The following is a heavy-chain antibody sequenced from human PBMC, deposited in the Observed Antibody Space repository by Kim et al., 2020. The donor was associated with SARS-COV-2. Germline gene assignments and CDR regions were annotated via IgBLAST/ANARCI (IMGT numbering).Heavy chain of an antibody. Sequence: RGNTGYAQKCQGRVNMTRNTTISTAYMELSSLRSEDTAVYYCARLVPGDYWGQGTLVTVSS. V-gene: IGHV1-8*01. CDR3: ARLVPGDY. J-gene: IGHJ4*02. CDR2: RGNT.